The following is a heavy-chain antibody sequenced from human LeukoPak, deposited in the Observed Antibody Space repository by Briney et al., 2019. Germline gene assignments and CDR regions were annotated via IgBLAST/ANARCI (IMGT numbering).Heavy chain of an antibody. CDR3: AHNQNYLAATGLVSK. CDR1: GFSLSTSGVG. CDR2: IYWNDDK. D-gene: IGHD6-13*01. J-gene: IGHJ4*02. V-gene: IGHV2-5*01. Sequence: SGPTLGNPTQALTLTCTFSGFSLSTSGVGVGWIRQPPGKGLEWLALIYWNDDKRYSPSLKSRLTITKDTSKNQVVLTMTNMDPVDTAKYYFAHNQNYLAATGLVSKWGQGTLVTVSS.